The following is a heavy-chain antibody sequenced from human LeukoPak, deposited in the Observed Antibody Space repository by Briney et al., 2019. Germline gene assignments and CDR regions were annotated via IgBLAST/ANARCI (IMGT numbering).Heavy chain of an antibody. CDR3: ARDMGIYSGYDYDY. CDR1: GYTFTDYY. Sequence: ASVKVSCQTSGYTFTDYYLHWVRQAPGQGLEWAGLIRPNTGATHYAQKYQGRLTMTRDTSIITVYMELTRLRSDDTAVYYCARDMGIYSGYDYDYWGQGTLVTASS. CDR2: IRPNTGAT. J-gene: IGHJ4*02. V-gene: IGHV1-2*02. D-gene: IGHD5-12*01.